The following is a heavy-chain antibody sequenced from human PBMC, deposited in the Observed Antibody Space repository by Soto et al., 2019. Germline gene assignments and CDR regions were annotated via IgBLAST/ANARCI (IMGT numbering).Heavy chain of an antibody. J-gene: IGHJ4*02. CDR1: GFIFSSYA. CDR2: ISGSGGST. CDR3: AKPPSSGSNGY. V-gene: IGHV3-23*01. Sequence: EVQLLESGGGLVQPGGSLRLSCAASGFIFSSYAMSWVRQAPGKGLEWVSAISGSGGSTYYAGSVKGRFTISRDNSKNTLYLQMNSLRAEDTAVYYCAKPPSSGSNGYWGQGTLVTVSS. D-gene: IGHD1-26*01.